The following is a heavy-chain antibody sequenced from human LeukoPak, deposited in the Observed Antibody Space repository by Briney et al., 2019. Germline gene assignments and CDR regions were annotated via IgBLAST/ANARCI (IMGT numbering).Heavy chain of an antibody. CDR3: AKWTAAAGKAFDY. Sequence: PGGSLRLSCAASGFTFSSYAMSWVRQDPGKGLEWVSAISGSGGSTYYADSVKGRFTISRDNSKNTLYLQMNSLRAEDTAVYYCAKWTAAAGKAFDYWGQGTLVTVSS. CDR2: ISGSGGST. J-gene: IGHJ4*02. D-gene: IGHD6-13*01. V-gene: IGHV3-23*01. CDR1: GFTFSSYA.